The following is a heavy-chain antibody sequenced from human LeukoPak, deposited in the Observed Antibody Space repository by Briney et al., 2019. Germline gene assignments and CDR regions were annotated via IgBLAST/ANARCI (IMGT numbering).Heavy chain of an antibody. CDR2: IHNSGRT. CDR3: ARHGTISSESYFDY. J-gene: IGHJ4*02. V-gene: IGHV4-59*08. CDR1: GGSVSSYY. Sequence: SETLSLTCSVSGGSVSSYYWSWIRQSPGKGLEWIGYIHNSGRTNYNPSLKSRVTGFVDTSKNQVSLRLSSVTAADSAVYYCARHGTISSESYFDYWGQGALVTVSS. D-gene: IGHD1-14*01.